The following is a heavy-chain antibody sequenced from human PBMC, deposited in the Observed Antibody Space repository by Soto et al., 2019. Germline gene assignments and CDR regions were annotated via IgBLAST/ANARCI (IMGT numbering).Heavy chain of an antibody. D-gene: IGHD2-21*01. CDR2: IRGTT. CDR3: SRDDSFAFDI. CDR1: GFTFTSYS. J-gene: IGHJ3*02. Sequence: EVQLLESGGGLVQPGGSLRLSCAASGFTFTSYSMNWVRQAPGKGLEWVSYIRGTTYYADSVKGRFTISRDNARSSMYLQMNSLRADDTAVYYCSRDDSFAFDIWGQGTMVTVSS. V-gene: IGHV3-48*01.